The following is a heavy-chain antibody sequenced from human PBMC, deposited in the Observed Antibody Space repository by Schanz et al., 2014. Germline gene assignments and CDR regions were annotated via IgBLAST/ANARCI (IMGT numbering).Heavy chain of an antibody. D-gene: IGHD6-19*01. CDR3: ARGGYSSGWYDRDIAHFDY. Sequence: QVQLVQSEAEVKKPGSSVKVSCKASRSTFSSYTISWVRQARGQGLEWVGRFIPILGIANYAQKFQGRVTITADKSTFTAYMDVSSLRSDDTAVYYCARGGYSSGWYDRDIAHFDYWGQGTLVTVSS. CDR2: FIPILGIA. J-gene: IGHJ4*02. CDR1: RSTFSSYT. V-gene: IGHV1-69*02.